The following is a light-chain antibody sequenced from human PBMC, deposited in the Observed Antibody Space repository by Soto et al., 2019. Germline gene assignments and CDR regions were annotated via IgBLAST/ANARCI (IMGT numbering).Light chain of an antibody. CDR2: AAS. J-gene: IGKJ1*01. V-gene: IGKV1-39*01. Sequence: QMTQSPSSLSASVGDRVTITCRASQNIATFLNWNQQRLGKAPKLLIYAASDLKSGVPSRFSGSGSGTDFTLTISSLQPEDFATYYCQQSYVGPQTFGQGTKVEI. CDR1: QNIATF. CDR3: QQSYVGPQT.